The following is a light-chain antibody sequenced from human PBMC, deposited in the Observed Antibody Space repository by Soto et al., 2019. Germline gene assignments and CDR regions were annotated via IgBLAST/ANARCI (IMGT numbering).Light chain of an antibody. J-gene: IGKJ1*01. CDR1: QGISSY. CDR3: QQYYSFPWT. V-gene: IGKV1D-8*01. Sequence: VIWMTQSPSLLSASTGDRVTISGRIRQGISSYLAGSPQNPGKAPELLIYAESTLQSGVPSRFSGRGSGTDFTRTISCLQSEDFATYYCQQYYSFPWTFGQGTKVEIK. CDR2: AES.